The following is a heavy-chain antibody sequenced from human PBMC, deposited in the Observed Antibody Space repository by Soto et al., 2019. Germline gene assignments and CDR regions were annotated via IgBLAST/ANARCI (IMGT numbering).Heavy chain of an antibody. D-gene: IGHD3-9*01. CDR1: GFTFTGHY. CDR2: INPNSGGT. CDR3: ATYFKLYGMDV. J-gene: IGHJ6*02. V-gene: IGHV1-2*02. Sequence: ASLQVSCKASGFTFTGHYIHWVRQAPGQGLEWMGWINPNSGGTSYAQKFQGRVTMTEDTSTDTAYMELSSLRSEDTAVYYCATYFKLYGMDVWGQGTTVTVSS.